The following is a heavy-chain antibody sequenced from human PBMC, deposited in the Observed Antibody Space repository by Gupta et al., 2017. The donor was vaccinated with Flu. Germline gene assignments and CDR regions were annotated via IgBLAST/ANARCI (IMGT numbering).Heavy chain of an antibody. D-gene: IGHD2-15*01. Sequence: VQLVESGGGLVQPGGSLRLSCAASGFTFSDHYMDWVRQTPGKGLEWVARSRNRANSYTTEYAASVKGRFTISRDDSKNSLYLQMNSLNPEDTAVYYCTRARYCSGGSCSFGVDVWGQGTTVTVSS. V-gene: IGHV3-72*01. CDR2: SRNRANSYTT. CDR1: GFTFSDHY. CDR3: TRARYCSGGSCSFGVDV. J-gene: IGHJ6*02.